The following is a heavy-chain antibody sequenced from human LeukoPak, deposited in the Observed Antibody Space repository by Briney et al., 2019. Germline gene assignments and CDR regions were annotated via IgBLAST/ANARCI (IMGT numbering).Heavy chain of an antibody. D-gene: IGHD3-16*02. Sequence: PGGSLRLSCAASGFTFSRYWMHWVRQAPGKGLVWVSRINTDGSSTSYADSAKGRFTISRDNAKNTLYLQMNSLRVEDTAVYYCTRGYPIFDYWGRGTLVTVSS. V-gene: IGHV3-74*01. CDR2: INTDGSST. CDR3: TRGYPIFDY. CDR1: GFTFSRYW. J-gene: IGHJ4*02.